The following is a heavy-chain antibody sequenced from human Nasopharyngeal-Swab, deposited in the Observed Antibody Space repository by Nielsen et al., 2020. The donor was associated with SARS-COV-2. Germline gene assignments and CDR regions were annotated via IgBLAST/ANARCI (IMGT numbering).Heavy chain of an antibody. Sequence: GESLKISCAASGFTFSNFWMTWVRQAPGKGLEWVSAISGSGGSTYYADSVKGRFTISRDNSKNTLYLQMNSLRAEDTAVYYCAKIMSWGAFDIWGQGTMVTVSS. J-gene: IGHJ3*02. CDR1: GFTFSNFW. CDR3: AKIMSWGAFDI. CDR2: ISGSGGST. D-gene: IGHD3-16*01. V-gene: IGHV3-23*01.